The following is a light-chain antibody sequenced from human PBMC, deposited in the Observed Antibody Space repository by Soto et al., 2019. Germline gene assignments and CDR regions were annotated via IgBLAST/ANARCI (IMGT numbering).Light chain of an antibody. CDR2: DVS. V-gene: IGLV2-14*03. Sequence: QSVLTQPASVSGSPGQSITISCTGTSSDIGRYNYVSWYQHSPGKAPKLIIYDVSDRPSGVSTRFSGSKSGTTASLTISGLQAEDEADYYCGSYTSSDTMIFGGGTKLTVL. CDR3: GSYTSSDTMI. CDR1: SSDIGRYNY. J-gene: IGLJ2*01.